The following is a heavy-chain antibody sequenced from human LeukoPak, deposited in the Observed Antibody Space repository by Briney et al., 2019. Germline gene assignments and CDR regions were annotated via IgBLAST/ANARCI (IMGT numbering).Heavy chain of an antibody. V-gene: IGHV3-66*01. CDR3: AREGRRGYSYGWNDY. CDR1: GFTVSSNY. J-gene: IGHJ4*02. Sequence: GGSLRLSCAASGFTVSSNYMSWVRQAPGKGLEWVSVIYSGGSTYYADSVKGRFTISRDNSKDTLYLQMNSLRAEDTAVYYCAREGRRGYSYGWNDYWGQGTLVTVSS. CDR2: IYSGGST. D-gene: IGHD5-18*01.